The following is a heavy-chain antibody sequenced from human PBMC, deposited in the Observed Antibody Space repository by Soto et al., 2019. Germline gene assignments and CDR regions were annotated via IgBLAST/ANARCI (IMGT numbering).Heavy chain of an antibody. J-gene: IGHJ4*02. CDR2: ITGDGGDT. CDR3: AKGSATSRPYYFDY. V-gene: IGHV3-23*01. CDR1: GFTFSSYA. Sequence: EVQLLESGGCLVQPGGSLRLSCVASGFTFSSYAMSWVRQAPGKGLEWVSAITGDGGDTFHADSVRGRLTISRDNSRNTLYLQMDSLRAEDTALYYCAKGSATSRPYYFDYWGQGSLVTVSS.